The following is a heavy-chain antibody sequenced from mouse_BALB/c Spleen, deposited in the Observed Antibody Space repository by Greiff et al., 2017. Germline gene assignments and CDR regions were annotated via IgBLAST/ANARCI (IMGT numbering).Heavy chain of an antibody. CDR3: ARGGYGNWFAY. Sequence: DVMLVESGGGLVQPGGSLKLSCAASGFTFSSYGMSWVRQTPDKRLELVATINSNGGSTYYPDSVKGRFTISRDNAKNTLYLQMSSLKSEDTAMYYCARGGYGNWFAYWGQGTLVTVSA. CDR1: GFTFSSYG. D-gene: IGHD2-1*01. J-gene: IGHJ3*01. V-gene: IGHV5-6-3*01. CDR2: INSNGGST.